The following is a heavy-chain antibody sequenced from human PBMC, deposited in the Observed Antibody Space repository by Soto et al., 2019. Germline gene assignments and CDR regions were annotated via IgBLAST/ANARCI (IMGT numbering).Heavy chain of an antibody. CDR2: VFHTGTT. D-gene: IGHD6-19*01. CDR1: GDSVSSPYW. CDR3: ARSAGWYAVHS. J-gene: IGHJ4*02. Sequence: QVQLQESGPGLVKSSGTLSLTCAVSGDSVSSPYWWCWVRQPPGKGLEWIGEVFHTGTTSYNPSRRSRVTISMDKSNHPFSLDLSSVTAADTAVYYCARSAGWYAVHSWGPGTLVVVSS. V-gene: IGHV4-4*02.